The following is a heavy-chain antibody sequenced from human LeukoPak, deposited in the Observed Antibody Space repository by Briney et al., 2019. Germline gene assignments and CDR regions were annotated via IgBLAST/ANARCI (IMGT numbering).Heavy chain of an antibody. CDR1: GFTFSNYA. V-gene: IGHV3-23*01. Sequence: PGGSLRLSCAASGFTFSNYAMSWVRQAPGKGLEWVSAISGSGGSTYYADSVKGRFTISRDNSKNTLYLQMNSLRAEDTAVYYCAKGDYGYHDAFDIWGQGTMVTVSS. D-gene: IGHD4-17*01. CDR2: ISGSGGST. CDR3: AKGDYGYHDAFDI. J-gene: IGHJ3*02.